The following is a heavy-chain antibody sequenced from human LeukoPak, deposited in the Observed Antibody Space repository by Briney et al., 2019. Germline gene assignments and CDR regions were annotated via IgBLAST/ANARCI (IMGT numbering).Heavy chain of an antibody. Sequence: ASVKVSCKASGYTFTGYYMHWVRQAPGQGLEWMGWINPNSGGTNYAQKFQGRVTMTRDTSISTAYMELSRLRSDDTAVYYCARGYCSSTSCSYYYYYYMDVWGKGTTVTVSS. V-gene: IGHV1-2*02. CDR1: GYTFTGYY. D-gene: IGHD2-2*01. CDR2: INPNSGGT. CDR3: ARGYCSSTSCSYYYYYYMDV. J-gene: IGHJ6*03.